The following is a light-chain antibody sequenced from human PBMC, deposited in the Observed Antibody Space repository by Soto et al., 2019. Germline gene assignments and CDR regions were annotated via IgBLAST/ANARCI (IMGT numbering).Light chain of an antibody. CDR2: GES. Sequence: EIVLTQSPGTQCLSPGERAILSCWASQSVSGSLAWYQQKPGQAPRLLIYGESNRATGIPDSFSGSGSGTYFTLTINGLEPEDFAVYFCQQCGGSPPTVGIGTKVDIK. J-gene: IGKJ1*01. CDR3: QQCGGSPPT. V-gene: IGKV3-20*01. CDR1: QSVSGS.